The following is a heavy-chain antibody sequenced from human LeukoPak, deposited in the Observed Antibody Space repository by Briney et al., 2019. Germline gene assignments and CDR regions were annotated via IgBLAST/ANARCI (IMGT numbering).Heavy chain of an antibody. V-gene: IGHV3-33*01. CDR2: IWYDGSNK. J-gene: IGHJ5*02. CDR3: ARPGSIAAARRNWIDP. CDR1: GFTFSSYG. Sequence: GGSLRLSCAASGFTFSSYGMHWVRQAPGKGMEWVAVIWYDGSNKYYADSVKGRFTISRDNSKNTLYLQMNSLRAEDTAVYYCARPGSIAAARRNWIDPWGQGTLVTVSS. D-gene: IGHD6-13*01.